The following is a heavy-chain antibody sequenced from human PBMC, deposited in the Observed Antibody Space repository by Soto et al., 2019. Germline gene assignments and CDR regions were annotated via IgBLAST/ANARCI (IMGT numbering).Heavy chain of an antibody. CDR2: ISSSSSYI. J-gene: IGHJ3*02. D-gene: IGHD3-9*01. V-gene: IGHV3-21*01. CDR3: AREVYDILTGYSPNDI. CDR1: GFTFSSYS. Sequence: GGSLRLSCAASGFTFSSYSMNWVRQAPGKGLEWVSSISSSSSYIYYADSVKGRFTISRDNAKNSLYLQMNSLRAEDTAVYYCAREVYDILTGYSPNDIWXQGTMVTV.